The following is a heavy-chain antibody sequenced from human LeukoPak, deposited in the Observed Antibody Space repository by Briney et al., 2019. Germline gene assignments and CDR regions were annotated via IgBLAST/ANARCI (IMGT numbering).Heavy chain of an antibody. CDR3: ARDRHSACCTVTDY. CDR1: GFTFSSYA. Sequence: GRSLRLSCAASGFTFSSYAIHWVRQAPGKGLEWVAVISYDEIIKYYADSVKGRFTISRDNSKNTLYLQMNTLRAEDTAVYYCARDRHSACCTVTDYWGQGTLVTVSS. CDR2: ISYDEIIK. D-gene: IGHD4-17*01. J-gene: IGHJ4*02. V-gene: IGHV3-30-3*01.